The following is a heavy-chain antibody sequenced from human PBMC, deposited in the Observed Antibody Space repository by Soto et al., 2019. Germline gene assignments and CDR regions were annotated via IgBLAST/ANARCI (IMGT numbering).Heavy chain of an antibody. CDR1: GFTFTSSA. Sequence: GASVKVSCKASGFTFTSSAVQWVRQARGQRLEWIGWIVVGSGNTNYAQKFQERVTITRDMSTSTAYMELSSLRSEDTAVYYCAAQGRIAVAASDYWGQGTLVTVSS. V-gene: IGHV1-58*01. CDR2: IVVGSGNT. CDR3: AAQGRIAVAASDY. J-gene: IGHJ4*02. D-gene: IGHD6-19*01.